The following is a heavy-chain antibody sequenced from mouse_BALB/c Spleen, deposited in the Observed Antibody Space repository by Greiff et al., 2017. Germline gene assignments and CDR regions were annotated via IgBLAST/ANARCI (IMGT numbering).Heavy chain of an antibody. CDR2: ISDGGSYT. V-gene: IGHV5-4*02. CDR1: GFTFSDYY. CDR3: ARVNGNNYFDY. Sequence: DVKLVESGGGLVKPGGSLKLSCAASGFTFSDYYMYWVRQTPEKRLEWVATISDGGSYTYYPESVKGRFTISRDNAKNNLYLQMSSLKSEDTAMYYCARVNGNNYFDYWGQGTTLTVSS. J-gene: IGHJ2*01. D-gene: IGHD2-1*01.